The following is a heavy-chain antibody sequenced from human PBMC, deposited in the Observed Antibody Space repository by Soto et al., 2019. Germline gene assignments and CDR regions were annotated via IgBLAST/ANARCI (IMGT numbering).Heavy chain of an antibody. CDR1: GFTFSLYS. J-gene: IGHJ6*02. CDR2: ISRSSTGI. CDR3: ARAVTWGLDV. V-gene: IGHV3-48*01. D-gene: IGHD3-10*01. Sequence: EVQLVESGGGLVQPGGSLRLSCAASGFTFSLYSMSWVRQAPGKGLEWVSYISRSSTGIHYADSVKGRFTISRDDATNSMQLQMNGLRGGDTAVYYCARAVTWGLDVWGQGTPVSISS.